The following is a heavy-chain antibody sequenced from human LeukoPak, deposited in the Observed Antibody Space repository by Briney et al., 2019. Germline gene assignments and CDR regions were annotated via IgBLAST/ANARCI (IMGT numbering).Heavy chain of an antibody. J-gene: IGHJ3*02. V-gene: IGHV3-7*01. Sequence: PGGSLRLSCVASGFTFSHYWMSWVRQAPGKGLEWVANIKEDGSDKYYVDSVKGRFTISSDNAKNSLFLQMNSLRAEDTAVYYCARAHGAFEIWGQGTMVTVSS. CDR1: GFTFSHYW. CDR3: ARAHGAFEI. CDR2: IKEDGSDK.